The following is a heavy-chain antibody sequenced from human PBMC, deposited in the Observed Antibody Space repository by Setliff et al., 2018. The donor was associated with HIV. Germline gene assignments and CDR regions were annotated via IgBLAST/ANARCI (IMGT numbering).Heavy chain of an antibody. CDR2: IYHTANT. Sequence: SDTLSLTCSVFGGSISTYSYYWGWVRQPPGMGLEWIGSIYHTANTHYSPSLETRVAIFVDTSKNQFSLRLSSVTAADSAMYYCVRHDPPNSGRFYFDLWGRGTLVTVSS. CDR1: GGSISTYSYY. V-gene: IGHV4-39*01. J-gene: IGHJ4*02. CDR3: VRHDPPNSGRFYFDL. D-gene: IGHD1-26*01.